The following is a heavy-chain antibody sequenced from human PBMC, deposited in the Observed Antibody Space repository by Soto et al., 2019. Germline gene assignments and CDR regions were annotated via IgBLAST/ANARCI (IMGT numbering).Heavy chain of an antibody. CDR3: ARELMTTVTYFDY. Sequence: EVQLVESGGGLVQPGGSLRLSCAASGFTFTDHYMDWVRQAPGRELEWVGRARNRANSFTTEYAASVKGRFTIFRDDSKNSLFLQMSSLKTEDTAVYYCARELMTTVTYFDYWGQGTLVTVSS. CDR1: GFTFTDHY. V-gene: IGHV3-72*01. D-gene: IGHD4-17*01. CDR2: ARNRANSFTT. J-gene: IGHJ4*02.